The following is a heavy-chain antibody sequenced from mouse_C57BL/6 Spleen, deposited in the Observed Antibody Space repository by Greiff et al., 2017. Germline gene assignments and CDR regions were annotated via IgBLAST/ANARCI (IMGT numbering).Heavy chain of an antibody. J-gene: IGHJ4*01. D-gene: IGHD4-1*01. CDR2: ISYDGSN. CDR3: ARNWDALYYAMDY. CDR1: GYSITSGYY. V-gene: IGHV3-6*01. Sequence: VQLQQSGPGLVKPSQSLSLTCSVTGYSITSGYYWNWIRQFPGNKLEWMGYISYDGSNNYNPSLKNRISITRDTSKNQFFLKLNSVTTEDTATYYCARNWDALYYAMDYWGQGTSVTVSS.